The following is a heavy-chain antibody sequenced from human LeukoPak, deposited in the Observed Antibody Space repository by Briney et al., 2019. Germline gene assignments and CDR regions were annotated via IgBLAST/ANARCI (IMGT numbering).Heavy chain of an antibody. V-gene: IGHV3-43D*04. CDR1: GFTFDDYA. D-gene: IGHD1-26*01. CDR3: AKDGGLYSGSYYIDY. CDR2: ISWDGGGT. J-gene: IGHJ4*02. Sequence: PGGFLRLSCAASGFTFDDYAMHWVRQATGKGLGWVSLISWDGGGTYYADSVKGRFTISRDNSKNSLYLQMNSLRAEDTALYYCAKDGGLYSGSYYIDYWGQGTLVTVSS.